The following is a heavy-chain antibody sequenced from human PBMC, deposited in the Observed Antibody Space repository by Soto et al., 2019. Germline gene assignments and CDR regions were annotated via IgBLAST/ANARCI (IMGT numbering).Heavy chain of an antibody. V-gene: IGHV4-39*07. CDR3: ARGGMQWLVEGEYYFDY. CDR2: IYYSGST. CDR1: GGSISSSSYY. D-gene: IGHD6-19*01. J-gene: IGHJ4*02. Sequence: SETLSLTCTVSGGSISSSSYYWGWIRQPPGKGLEWIGSIYYSGSTYYNPSLKSRVTISVDTSKNQFSLKLSSVTAADTAVYYCARGGMQWLVEGEYYFDYWGQGTLVTVSS.